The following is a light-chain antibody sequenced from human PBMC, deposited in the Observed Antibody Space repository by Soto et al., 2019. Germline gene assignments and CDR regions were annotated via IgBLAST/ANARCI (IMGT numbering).Light chain of an antibody. Sequence: EIVLTQSPGTLSLSPGERATLSCRASQSVSSIYLAWYQQKPGQAPRLLIYGASSRATGIPDRFSGSGSGTDITLTISRLEPEDFAVYYCQQYGSSQWTFGQGTKVEIK. J-gene: IGKJ1*01. V-gene: IGKV3-20*01. CDR1: QSVSSIY. CDR2: GAS. CDR3: QQYGSSQWT.